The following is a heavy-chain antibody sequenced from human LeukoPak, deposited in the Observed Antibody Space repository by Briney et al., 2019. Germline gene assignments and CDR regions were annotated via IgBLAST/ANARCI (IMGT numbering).Heavy chain of an antibody. CDR2: ISGNNGNR. CDR1: GYTFTSYG. D-gene: IGHD5-12*01. Sequence: ASVKVSCKASGYTFTSYGISWVRQAPGQGLEWMGWISGNNGNRNYAQKFQGRVTMTTDTSTSTADMELRSLRSDDTAVYYCARDNPFSAIVATIIAFDIWGQGTMVTVSS. V-gene: IGHV1-18*01. CDR3: ARDNPFSAIVATIIAFDI. J-gene: IGHJ3*02.